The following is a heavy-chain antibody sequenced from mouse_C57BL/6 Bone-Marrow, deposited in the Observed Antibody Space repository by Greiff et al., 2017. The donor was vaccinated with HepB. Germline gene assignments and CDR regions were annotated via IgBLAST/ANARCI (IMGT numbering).Heavy chain of an antibody. CDR3: ARLYAMDY. CDR1: GFTFSDYY. CDR2: ISNGGGST. V-gene: IGHV5-12*01. J-gene: IGHJ4*01. Sequence: DVKLVESGGGLVQPGGSLKLSCAASGFTFSDYYMYWVRQTPEKRLEWVAYISNGGGSTYYPDTVKGRFTISRDNAKNTLYLQMSRLKSEDTAMYYCARLYAMDYWGQGTSVTVSS.